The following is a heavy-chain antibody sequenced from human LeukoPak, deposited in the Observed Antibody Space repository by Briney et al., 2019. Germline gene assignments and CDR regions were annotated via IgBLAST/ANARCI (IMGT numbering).Heavy chain of an antibody. D-gene: IGHD3-22*01. CDR2: NYYSGST. CDR1: GGSISSSSYY. V-gene: IGHV4-39*01. J-gene: IGHJ4*02. CDR3: ARHEPYDSSGSGPFFDY. Sequence: SETLSLTCTVSGGSISSSSYYWGWIRQPPGKGLEWIGSNYYSGSTYYNPSLKSRVTISVDTSKNQFSLKLSSVTAADTAVYYCARHEPYDSSGSGPFFDYWGQGTLVTVSS.